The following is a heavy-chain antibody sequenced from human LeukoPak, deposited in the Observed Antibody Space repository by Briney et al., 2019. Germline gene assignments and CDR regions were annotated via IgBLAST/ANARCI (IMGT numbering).Heavy chain of an antibody. J-gene: IGHJ4*02. CDR1: GFTFSSYW. CDR2: IKQDGSEK. Sequence: PGGSLRLSCAASGFTFSSYWMSWVRQAPGKGLEWVANIKQDGSEKYYVDSVKGRFTISRDNAKNSLYLQMNSLRAEDTALYYCARPYYYDSSGYPYWGQGTLVTVSS. D-gene: IGHD3-22*01. CDR3: ARPYYYDSSGYPY. V-gene: IGHV3-7*03.